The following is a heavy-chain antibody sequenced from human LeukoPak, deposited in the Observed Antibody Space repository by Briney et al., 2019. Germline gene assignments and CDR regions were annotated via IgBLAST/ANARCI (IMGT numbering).Heavy chain of an antibody. CDR3: AFSGYNYYYYMDV. CDR2: MNPNSGDT. Sequence: ASVKVSCKASGYTFTSYDIHWVRQATGQGLEWMGWMNPNSGDTGYAQKFQGRVTFTRNTAINTAYMELSSLRSEDTAVYYCAFSGYNYYYYMDVWGAGTTVTVSS. J-gene: IGHJ6*03. CDR1: GYTFTSYD. V-gene: IGHV1-8*03. D-gene: IGHD1-26*01.